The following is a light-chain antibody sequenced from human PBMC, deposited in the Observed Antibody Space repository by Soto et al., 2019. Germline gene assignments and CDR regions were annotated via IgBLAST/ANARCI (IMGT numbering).Light chain of an antibody. J-gene: IGKJ1*01. CDR3: QQYYATPWT. Sequence: IVMTQSPESLTVSLGGGATLNCWSSQRLTFVSNNQSHLAWYQQKTGQAPKLLLSWSSARESGVPDRFSGSGSGTHFTLTITNLQAEEVAIYYGQQYYATPWTVGPGTKLDIK. CDR1: QRLTFVSNNQSH. CDR2: WSS. V-gene: IGKV4-1*01.